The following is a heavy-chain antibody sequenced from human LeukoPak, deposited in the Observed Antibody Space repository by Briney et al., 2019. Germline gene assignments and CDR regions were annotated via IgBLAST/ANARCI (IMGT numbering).Heavy chain of an antibody. V-gene: IGHV4-34*01. J-gene: IGHJ5*02. CDR3: ARWVRLFGEAGFDP. CDR1: GGSFSGYY. D-gene: IGHD3-10*02. Sequence: SETLSLTCAVYGGSFSGYYWSWIRQPPGKGLEWIGEINHSGSTNYNPSLKSRVTISVDTSKNQFSLKLSSVTAADTAVYYCARWVRLFGEAGFDPWGQGTLVTVSS. CDR2: INHSGST.